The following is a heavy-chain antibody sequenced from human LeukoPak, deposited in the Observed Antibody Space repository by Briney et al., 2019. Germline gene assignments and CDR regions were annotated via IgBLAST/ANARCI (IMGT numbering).Heavy chain of an antibody. D-gene: IGHD6-13*01. J-gene: IGHJ4*02. CDR1: GGSISSGSYY. V-gene: IGHV4-61*02. CDR2: IYTSGST. Sequence: PSETLSLTCTVSGGSISSGSYYWSWIRQPAGKGLEWIGRIYTSGSTNYNPSLKSRVTISVDTSKNQFSLKLSSVTAADTAVYYCARDSSSWYCDYWGQGTLVTVSS. CDR3: ARDSSSWYCDY.